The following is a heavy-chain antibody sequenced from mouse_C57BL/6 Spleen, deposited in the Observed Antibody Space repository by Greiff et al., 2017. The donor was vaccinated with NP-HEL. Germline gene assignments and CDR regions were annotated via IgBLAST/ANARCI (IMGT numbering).Heavy chain of an antibody. CDR1: GYTFTSYW. CDR3: ATLGAGSFDY. V-gene: IGHV1-69*01. CDR2: IDPSDSYT. J-gene: IGHJ2*01. Sequence: QVQLQQPGAELVMPGASVKLSCKASGYTFTSYWMHWVKQRPGQGLEWIGEIDPSDSYTNYTQKFKGKSTLTVDKSSSTAYMQLSSLTSEDSAVYYCATLGAGSFDYWGQGTTLTVSS. D-gene: IGHD4-1*01.